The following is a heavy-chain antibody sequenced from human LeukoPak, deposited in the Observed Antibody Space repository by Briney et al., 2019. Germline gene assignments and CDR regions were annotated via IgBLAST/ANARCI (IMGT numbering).Heavy chain of an antibody. V-gene: IGHV3-33*01. J-gene: IGHJ4*02. CDR3: ARDIDSTGSYWYFDY. CDR2: IQSDGSIE. Sequence: PGGSLRLSCAASGFTFSSYGMHWVRQAPGKGLEWVAAIQSDGSIEYYADSVKGRLIIARDNSKNTLYLQMNSVRADDTAVYYCARDIDSTGSYWYFDYRGQGTMVTVSS. D-gene: IGHD3-22*01. CDR1: GFTFSSYG.